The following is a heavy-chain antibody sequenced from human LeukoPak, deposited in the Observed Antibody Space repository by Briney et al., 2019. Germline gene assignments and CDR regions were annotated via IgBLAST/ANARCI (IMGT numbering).Heavy chain of an antibody. J-gene: IGHJ4*02. V-gene: IGHV3-64D*06. CDR1: GFTFSTHV. CDR2: ISSKGDNT. CDR3: VRGTGY. Sequence: GGSLRLSCSVSGFTFSTHVMHWVRQAPGKGLEYVSAISSKGDNTYYADSVKGRFTISRDNSKNTLYLQMSSLRADDPAVYYCVRGTGYWGQGTLVTVSS.